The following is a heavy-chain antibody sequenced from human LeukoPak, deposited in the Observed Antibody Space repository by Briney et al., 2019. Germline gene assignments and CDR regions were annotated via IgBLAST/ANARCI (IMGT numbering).Heavy chain of an antibody. J-gene: IGHJ4*02. CDR2: IYYSGST. CDR3: ARDDSGSYYFDS. D-gene: IGHD6-19*01. V-gene: IGHV4-59*01. CDR1: GGSISGYY. Sequence: SETLSLTCTVSGGSISGYYWSWIRQPPGKGLKWIAYIYYSGSTNYNPSLKSRVTISLDTSKNQFSLKLTSVTAADTAVYYCARDDSGSYYFDSWGQGTLVTVSS.